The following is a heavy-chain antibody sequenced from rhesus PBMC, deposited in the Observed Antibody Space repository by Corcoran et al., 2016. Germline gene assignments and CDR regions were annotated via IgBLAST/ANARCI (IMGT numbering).Heavy chain of an antibody. V-gene: IGHV4-106*01. CDR1: GGSISGYYL. J-gene: IGHJ3*01. CDR3: ARDRGAFDF. Sequence: QVQLQESGPGVVKPSETLSLTCAVSGGSISGYYLWSWIRQPPGKGLEWIGYIYGGSGVTSYNPSLRSRVIISIDTSKNQFSLKLSSVTTADTAVYYCARDRGAFDFWGQGLRVTVSS. CDR2: IYGGSGVT.